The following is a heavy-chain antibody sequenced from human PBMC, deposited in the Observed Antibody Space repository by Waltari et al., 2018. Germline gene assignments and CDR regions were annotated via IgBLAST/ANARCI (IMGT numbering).Heavy chain of an antibody. Sequence: QVQLVESGGGVVQPGGSLRLSCAASGFTFSSYGMHWVRQAPGKGLEWVAFIRYDGSNKYYADSWKGRFTISRDNSKNTLYLQMNSLRAEDTAVYYCAKDRAAAPNYWGQGTLVTVSS. V-gene: IGHV3-30*02. CDR2: IRYDGSNK. CDR1: GFTFSSYG. CDR3: AKDRAAAPNY. D-gene: IGHD6-13*01. J-gene: IGHJ4*02.